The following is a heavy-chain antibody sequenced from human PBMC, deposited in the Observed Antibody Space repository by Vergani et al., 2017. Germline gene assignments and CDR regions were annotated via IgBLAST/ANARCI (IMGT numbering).Heavy chain of an antibody. CDR3: ARASLRALVGYYYYMDV. V-gene: IGHV4-4*03. CDR2: IYHSGST. D-gene: IGHD3-16*02. J-gene: IGHJ6*03. CDR1: GGSISSSNW. Sequence: QVQLQESGPGLVKPPGTLSLTCVVSGGSISSSNWWSWVRQPPGKGLEWIGEIYHSGSTNSNPSLKSRVTISVDKSKNQFSLKLSSVTAADTAVYYCARASLRALVGYYYYMDVWGKGKTVVVSS.